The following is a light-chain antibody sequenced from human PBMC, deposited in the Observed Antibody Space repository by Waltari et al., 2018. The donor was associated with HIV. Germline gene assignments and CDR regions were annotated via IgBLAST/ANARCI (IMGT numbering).Light chain of an antibody. J-gene: IGLJ1*01. Sequence: QSALTQPPSASGAPGQSVPIPCTGASSDGGALKSVSWSQQHPGKAPKLLIYDVTKRPSGVPDRFSGSKSGNTASLTVSGLQAEDEAHYYCSSYAGSSMSYAFGTGTKVTVL. CDR3: SSYAGSSMSYA. V-gene: IGLV2-8*01. CDR1: SSDGGALKS. CDR2: DVT.